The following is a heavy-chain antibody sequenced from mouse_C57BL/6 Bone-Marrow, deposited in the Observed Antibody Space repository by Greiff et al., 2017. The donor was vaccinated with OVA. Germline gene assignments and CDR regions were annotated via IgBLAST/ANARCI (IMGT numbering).Heavy chain of an antibody. CDR2: ISSGGDYI. Sequence: LQQSGEGLVKPGGSLKLSCAASGFTFSSYAMSWVRQTPEKRLEWVAYISSGGDYIYYADTVKGRFAISRDNARNTLYLQMSSLKSEDTAMYYCTRVGGLWFAYWGQGTLVTVSA. CDR3: TRVGGLWFAY. V-gene: IGHV5-9-1*02. J-gene: IGHJ3*01. CDR1: GFTFSSYA. D-gene: IGHD3-3*01.